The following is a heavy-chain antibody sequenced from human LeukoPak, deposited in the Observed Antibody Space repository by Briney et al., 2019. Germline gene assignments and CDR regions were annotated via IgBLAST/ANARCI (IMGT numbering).Heavy chain of an antibody. Sequence: GGSLRLSCAASGFTFSSYGMSWVRQAPGKGLEWVSGSSGSGGRTYSADSVKGRFTISRDNSKNTVYLQMNSLRAEDTAVYYCARERAGIWDSFDYWGQGPLVTVSS. CDR2: SSGSGGRT. V-gene: IGHV3-23*01. J-gene: IGHJ4*02. CDR3: ARERAGIWDSFDY. CDR1: GFTFSSYG. D-gene: IGHD3-10*01.